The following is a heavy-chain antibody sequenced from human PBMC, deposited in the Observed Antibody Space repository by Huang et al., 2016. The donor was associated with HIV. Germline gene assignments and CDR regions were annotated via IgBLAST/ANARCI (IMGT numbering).Heavy chain of an antibody. CDR1: GFSFTNYW. Sequence: EVQLAQSGPEVKKPGESLKISCKGSGFSFTNYWIGWVRQMPGKGLEWMGIIYPGDSDNKYSPSFQGQVTISADKSISTAYLQWSSLKASDTAMYYCVRSTSGYYYRTDYWGQGTLVTVSS. CDR2: IYPGDSDN. CDR3: VRSTSGYYYRTDY. J-gene: IGHJ4*02. D-gene: IGHD3-22*01. V-gene: IGHV5-51*01.